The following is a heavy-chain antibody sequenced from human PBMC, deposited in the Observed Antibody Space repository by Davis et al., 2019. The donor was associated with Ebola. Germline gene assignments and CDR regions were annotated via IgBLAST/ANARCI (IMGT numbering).Heavy chain of an antibody. CDR3: ARGGDYGVYNWFDP. CDR1: GFTFSSYA. Sequence: PGGSLRLSCAASGFTFSSYAMHWVRQAPGKGLEWVAVISYDGSNKYYADSVKGRFTISRDKSKNTLYLQMNSLRAEDTAVYYCARGGDYGVYNWFDPWGQGTLVTVSS. V-gene: IGHV3-30-3*01. CDR2: ISYDGSNK. J-gene: IGHJ5*02. D-gene: IGHD4-17*01.